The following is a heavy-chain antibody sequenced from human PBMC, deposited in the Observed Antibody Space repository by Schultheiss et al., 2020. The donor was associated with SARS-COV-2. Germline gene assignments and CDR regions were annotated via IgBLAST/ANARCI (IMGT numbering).Heavy chain of an antibody. CDR3: AVHVDVAMADDY. V-gene: IGHV4-39*07. CDR2: VYYSGAP. Sequence: SETLSLTCTVSGGSISSGGYYWSWIRQSPGKGLEWIGSVYYSGAPYYNPSLKSRVTISVDTSKNQFSLKLSSVTAADTAVYYCAVHVDVAMADDYWGQGTLVTVSS. CDR1: GGSISSGGYY. J-gene: IGHJ4*02. D-gene: IGHD5-18*01.